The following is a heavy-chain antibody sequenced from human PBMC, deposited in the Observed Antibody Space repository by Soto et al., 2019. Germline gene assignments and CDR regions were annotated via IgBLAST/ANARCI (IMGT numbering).Heavy chain of an antibody. D-gene: IGHD2-15*01. CDR1: GYIFIDYW. CDR2: VYPRDSDT. V-gene: IGHV5-51*01. CDR3: ARPPLPGYSIHFNS. Sequence: LGESLKISCNASGYIFIDYWIGWVRQMPGKGLEWMGIVYPRDSDTRYSPSFQGQVTISADRSTGTAFLQWRSLKASDTALYYCARPPLPGYSIHFNSWGQGTLVTVSA. J-gene: IGHJ4*02.